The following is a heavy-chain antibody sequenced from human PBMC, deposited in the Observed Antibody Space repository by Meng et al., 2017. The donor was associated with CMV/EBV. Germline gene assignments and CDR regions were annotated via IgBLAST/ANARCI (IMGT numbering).Heavy chain of an antibody. J-gene: IGHJ4*02. Sequence: GESLKISCAASGFTFSSYAMHWVRQAPGKGLEWVAVISYDGSTKYYADSVKGRFTISRDNSNNTLYLQMNSLRAEDTAVYYCARTFVAGTVLGGVDYWGQGTLVTVSS. V-gene: IGHV3-30-3*01. D-gene: IGHD6-19*01. CDR1: GFTFSSYA. CDR2: ISYDGSTK. CDR3: ARTFVAGTVLGGVDY.